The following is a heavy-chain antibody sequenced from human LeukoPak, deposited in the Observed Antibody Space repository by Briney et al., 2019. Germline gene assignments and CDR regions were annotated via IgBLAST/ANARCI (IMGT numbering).Heavy chain of an antibody. CDR2: IYYSGST. Sequence: SETLSLTCTVSGGSISSYYWSWIWQPPGKGLEWIGYIYYSGSTNYNPSLKSRVTISVDTSKNQFSLKLSSVTAADTAVYYCARAGQLELKTWFDPWGQGTLVTVSS. CDR1: GGSISSYY. D-gene: IGHD1-7*01. CDR3: ARAGQLELKTWFDP. V-gene: IGHV4-59*01. J-gene: IGHJ5*02.